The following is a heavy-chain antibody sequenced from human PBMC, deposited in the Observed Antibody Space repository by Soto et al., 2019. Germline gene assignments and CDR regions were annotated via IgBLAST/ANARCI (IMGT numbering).Heavy chain of an antibody. V-gene: IGHV4-31*03. D-gene: IGHD6-13*01. CDR2: IYYSGNT. Sequence: QVQLQESGPGLVKPSQTLSLTCIVSGGSISSNDFYWSWIRQHPGKGLEWIGYIYYSGNTYYNPSLKSRVTIVVDTSKHQFSLKVSSVTAADTAVYYCASLSGSCQSWFDPWGQGTLVTVSS. J-gene: IGHJ5*02. CDR3: ASLSGSCQSWFDP. CDR1: GGSISSNDFY.